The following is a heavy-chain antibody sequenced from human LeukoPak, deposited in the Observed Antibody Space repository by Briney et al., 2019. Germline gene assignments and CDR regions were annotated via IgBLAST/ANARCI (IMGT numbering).Heavy chain of an antibody. CDR2: ISSSSSYI. V-gene: IGHV3-21*01. Sequence: PGGSLRLSCAASGFTFSTYSMNWVRQAPGKGLEWVSSISSSSSYIYYADSVKGRFTISRDNAKNSLYLQMNSLRAEDTAVYYCARVVAADHYFDYWGQGTLVTVSP. D-gene: IGHD2-2*01. J-gene: IGHJ4*02. CDR3: ARVVAADHYFDY. CDR1: GFTFSTYS.